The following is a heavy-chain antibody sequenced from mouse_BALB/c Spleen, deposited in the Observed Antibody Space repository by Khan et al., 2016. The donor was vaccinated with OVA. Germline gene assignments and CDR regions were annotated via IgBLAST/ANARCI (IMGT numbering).Heavy chain of an antibody. CDR3: ASSNYYGYYFDY. CDR2: ISYSGFT. CDR1: GYSITSGYA. V-gene: IGHV3-2*02. J-gene: IGHJ2*01. D-gene: IGHD1-1*01. Sequence: EVQLQESGPGLVKPSQSLSLTCTVTGYSITSGYAWNWIRQFPGNKLEWMGYISYSGFTNYNPSLKSRISITRDTSKNQFFLQLSSVTSEDTATYCCASSNYYGYYFDYGGQGATLTVSS.